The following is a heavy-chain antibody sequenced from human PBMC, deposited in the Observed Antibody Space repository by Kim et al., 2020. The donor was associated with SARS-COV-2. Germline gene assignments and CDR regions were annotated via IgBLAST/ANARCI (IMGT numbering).Heavy chain of an antibody. V-gene: IGHV3-30-3*01. CDR1: GFTFSSYA. CDR3: AREREVYYGSGPLLFDP. Sequence: GGSLRLSCAASGFTFSSYAMHWVRQAPGKGLEWVAVISYDGSNKYYADSVKGRFTISRDNSKNTLYLQMNSLRAEDTAVYYCAREREVYYGSGPLLFDPWGQEPWSPSPQ. CDR2: ISYDGSNK. D-gene: IGHD3-10*01. J-gene: IGHJ5*02.